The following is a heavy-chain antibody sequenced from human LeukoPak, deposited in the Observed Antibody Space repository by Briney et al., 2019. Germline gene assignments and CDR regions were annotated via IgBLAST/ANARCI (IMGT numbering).Heavy chain of an antibody. D-gene: IGHD5-24*01. J-gene: IGHJ4*02. CDR3: ARDRGDGYKGYYFHY. CDR2: IYSGGST. Sequence: GGSLRLSCAASGFTVSSNYMSWVRQAPGKGLEWVSVIYSGGSTYYADSVKGRFTISRDNSKNTLYLQMNSLRAEDTAVYYCARDRGDGYKGYYFHYWGQGTLVTLSS. V-gene: IGHV3-66*02. CDR1: GFTVSSNY.